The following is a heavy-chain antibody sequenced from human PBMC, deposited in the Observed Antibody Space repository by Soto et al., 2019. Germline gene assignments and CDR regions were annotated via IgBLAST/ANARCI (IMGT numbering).Heavy chain of an antibody. CDR3: ARVSTYYDILTGPGWFGP. CDR2: IDPSDSYT. CDR1: GYSFTSYW. Sequence: PGESLKISCKGSGYSFTSYWISWVRQMPGKGLEWMGRIDPSDSYTNYSPSFQGHVTISADKSISTAYLQWSSLKASDTAMYYCARVSTYYDILTGPGWFGPWGQGTLVTVSS. J-gene: IGHJ5*02. V-gene: IGHV5-10-1*01. D-gene: IGHD3-9*01.